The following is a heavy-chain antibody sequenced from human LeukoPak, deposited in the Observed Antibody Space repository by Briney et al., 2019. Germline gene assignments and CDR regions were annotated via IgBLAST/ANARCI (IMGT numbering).Heavy chain of an antibody. D-gene: IGHD3-16*01. V-gene: IGHV1-2*02. CDR3: ATPLIGQGVSLGY. Sequence: GASVKVSCKASGYTFTGYYMHWVRQAPGQGLEWMGWINPNSGGTSYAQKFQGRVTMTRDTSVTTAYMELSRLRSDDTAVYYCATPLIGQGVSLGYWGQGTLVTVSS. CDR2: INPNSGGT. J-gene: IGHJ4*02. CDR1: GYTFTGYY.